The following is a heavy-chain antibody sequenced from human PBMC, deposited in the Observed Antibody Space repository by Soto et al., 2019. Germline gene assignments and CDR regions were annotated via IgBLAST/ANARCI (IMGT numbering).Heavy chain of an antibody. D-gene: IGHD4-17*01. CDR3: ARHSSGDYGYLY. CDR1: GGSISSRSYY. J-gene: IGHJ4*02. CDR2: SYYSGST. Sequence: QLQLQESGPGLVKPSETLSLTCTVSGGSISSRSYYWGWIRQPPGKGLEWIGSSYYSGSTYYNPSLKSRVTISVDTSKTQFYLKLSSVNAADTAVYYCARHSSGDYGYLYWGQGTLVTVSS. V-gene: IGHV4-39*01.